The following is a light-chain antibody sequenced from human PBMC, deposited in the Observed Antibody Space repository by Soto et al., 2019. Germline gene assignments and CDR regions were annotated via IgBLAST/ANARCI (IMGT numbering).Light chain of an antibody. CDR3: RQLYSTLRGT. CDR1: QSLSSY. V-gene: IGKV1-39*01. J-gene: IGKJ2*02. Sequence: DIQMTQSPSSLSASVGDRVAITCRASQSLSSYLNWYQQKPGKAPKLLIYAASSLQSGVPSRFSGSGSGTDFNLTISSLQPEDFATYYCRQLYSTLRGTFGQGTKLEIK. CDR2: AAS.